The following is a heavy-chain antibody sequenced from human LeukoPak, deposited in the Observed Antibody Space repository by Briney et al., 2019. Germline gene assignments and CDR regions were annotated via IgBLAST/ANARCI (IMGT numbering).Heavy chain of an antibody. CDR3: ARHGYSSSSLSNWFDP. D-gene: IGHD6-6*01. V-gene: IGHV5-51*01. J-gene: IGHJ5*02. CDR2: IYPADSDT. CDR1: GYSFTNYW. Sequence: GESLKISCKGFGYSFTNYWIGWVRQMPGKGLEWMGVIYPADSDTRYSPSFQGQVTISADKSISTAFLQWSSLKASDTAMYYCARHGYSSSSLSNWFDPWGQGTLVTVSS.